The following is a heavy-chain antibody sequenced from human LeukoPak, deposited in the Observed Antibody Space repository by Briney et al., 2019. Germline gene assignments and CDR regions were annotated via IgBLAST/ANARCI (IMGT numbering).Heavy chain of an antibody. CDR3: AVYCSSTSCYHFDY. CDR2: LIPIFGTA. V-gene: IGHV1-69*13. CDR1: GGTFSSYA. D-gene: IGHD2-2*01. J-gene: IGHJ4*02. Sequence: SVKVSCKASGGTFSSYAISWVRQAPGQGLEWMGGLIPIFGTANYAQKFQGRVTITADESTSTAYMELSSLRSEDTAVYYCAVYCSSTSCYHFDYWGQGTLVTVSS.